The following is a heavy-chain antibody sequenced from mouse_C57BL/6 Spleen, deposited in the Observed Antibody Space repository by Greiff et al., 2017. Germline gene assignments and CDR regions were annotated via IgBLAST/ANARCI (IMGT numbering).Heavy chain of an antibody. D-gene: IGHD1-1*01. CDR2: INPSTGGT. Sequence: VQLQQSGPELVKPGASVKISCKASGYSFTGYYMNWVKQSPEKSLEWIGEINPSTGGTTYNQKFKAKATLTVDKSSSTAYMQLKSLTSEDSSVYYCARDDGSSPSYWYFDVWGTGTTVTVSS. J-gene: IGHJ1*03. CDR1: GYSFTGYY. CDR3: ARDDGSSPSYWYFDV. V-gene: IGHV1-42*01.